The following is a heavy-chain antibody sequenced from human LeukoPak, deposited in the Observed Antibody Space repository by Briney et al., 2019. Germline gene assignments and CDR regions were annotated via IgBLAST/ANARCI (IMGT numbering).Heavy chain of an antibody. J-gene: IGHJ3*02. CDR3: ARGPRLVPLDAFDI. D-gene: IGHD3-9*01. CDR2: INPNSGGT. V-gene: IGHV1-2*02. Sequence: ASVKVSCKAAGYTFTGYYMHWERQAPGQGLEWLGWINPNSGGTNYAQKFQGRVTMTRDTSISTAYMELSRLRSDDTAVYYCARGPRLVPLDAFDIWGQGTMVTVSS. CDR1: GYTFTGYY.